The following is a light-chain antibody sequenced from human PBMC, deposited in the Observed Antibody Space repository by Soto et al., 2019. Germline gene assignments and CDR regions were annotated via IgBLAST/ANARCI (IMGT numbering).Light chain of an antibody. V-gene: IGKV1-9*01. CDR2: SAS. CDR3: QQLKTYPYT. CDR1: QDINKF. Sequence: IQLTQSPSSLSASVGDRVTITCRASQDINKFLAWFQQKPGKAPNLLIFSASTLQSAVPSRFSGGGSGTDFTLTINSLQPEDFATYYCQQLKTYPYTFCQGTKLEIK. J-gene: IGKJ2*01.